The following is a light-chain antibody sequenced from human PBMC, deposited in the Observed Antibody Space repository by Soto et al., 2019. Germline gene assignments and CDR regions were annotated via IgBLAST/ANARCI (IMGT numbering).Light chain of an antibody. CDR3: QQYNSYPWT. J-gene: IGKJ1*01. CDR1: QTISSW. V-gene: IGKV1-5*01. CDR2: DAS. Sequence: DIHMGESRTILKASVGDKVTNTCRASQTISSWLAWYQQKPGKAPNLLIYDASTLESGVPSRFSGSGSGTEFTLTISSLQPDDFATYYCQQYNSYPWTFGQGTKV.